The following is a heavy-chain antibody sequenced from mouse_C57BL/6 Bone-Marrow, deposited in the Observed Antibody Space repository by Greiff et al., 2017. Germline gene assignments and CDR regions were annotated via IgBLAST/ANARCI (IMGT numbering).Heavy chain of an antibody. V-gene: IGHV1-64*01. J-gene: IGHJ4*01. D-gene: IGHD2-4*01. CDR3: ARGDYDGAMDY. CDR2: IHPNSGST. CDR1: GYTFTSYW. Sequence: VQLQESGAELVRPGASVKLSCKASGYTFTSYWMHWVKQRPGQGLEWIGMIHPNSGSTNYNEKFKSKATLTVDKSSSTAYMQLSSLTSEDSAVYYCARGDYDGAMDYWGQGTSVTVSS.